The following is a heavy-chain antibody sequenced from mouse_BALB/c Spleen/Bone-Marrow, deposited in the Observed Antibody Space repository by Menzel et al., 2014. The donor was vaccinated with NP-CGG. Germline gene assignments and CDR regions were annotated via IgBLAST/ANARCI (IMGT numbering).Heavy chain of an antibody. Sequence: EVHLVESGGGLVQPGGSRKLSCAASGFTFSSFGMHWVRQAPEKGLEWVAYISSGSSTIYYADTVKGRFTISRDNPKNTLFLQMTSLRSEDTAMYYCARYGYYDAMDYWGQGTSATVSS. J-gene: IGHJ4*01. D-gene: IGHD2-2*01. CDR3: ARYGYYDAMDY. CDR1: GFTFSSFG. V-gene: IGHV5-17*02. CDR2: ISSGSSTI.